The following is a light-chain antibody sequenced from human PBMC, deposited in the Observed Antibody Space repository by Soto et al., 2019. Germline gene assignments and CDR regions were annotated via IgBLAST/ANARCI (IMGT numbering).Light chain of an antibody. CDR3: QQYVSAPWA. CDR1: QSVSSSF. CDR2: GAS. Sequence: EIVLAQSPGTLSLSPGEIATLSCRSIQSVSSSFLAWYQQKAGQAPRLLIYGASRRATGIPDRFSGSGSGTDFTLTISRLEPEDFAVYYCQQYVSAPWAFGQGTKVDIK. V-gene: IGKV3-20*01. J-gene: IGKJ1*01.